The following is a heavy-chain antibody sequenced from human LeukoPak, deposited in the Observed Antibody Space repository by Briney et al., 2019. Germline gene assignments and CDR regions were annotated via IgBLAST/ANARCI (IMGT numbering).Heavy chain of an antibody. D-gene: IGHD5-24*01. CDR3: ARVTPEMATGIDY. V-gene: IGHV3-48*03. CDR2: ISSSGSTI. J-gene: IGHJ4*02. CDR1: GFTFSSYA. Sequence: HPGGSLRLSCATSGFTFSSYAMSWVRQAPGKGLEWVSYISSSGSTIYYADSVKGRFTISRDNAKNSLYLQMNSLRAEDTAVYYCARVTPEMATGIDYWGQGTLVTVSS.